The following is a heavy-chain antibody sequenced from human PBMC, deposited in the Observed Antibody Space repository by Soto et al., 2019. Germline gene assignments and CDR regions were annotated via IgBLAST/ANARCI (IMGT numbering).Heavy chain of an antibody. Sequence: PGGSLRLSCAASGFPFSGYGMHWVRQAPGKRLEWVAVIWHDGSYTYYADSVRGRFTISRDISRNTLYLEMSSLKVEDTAVYYCARDLSSVTYTFDFRGQGTLVTVSS. V-gene: IGHV3-33*08. D-gene: IGHD3-22*01. CDR1: GFPFSGYG. CDR3: ARDLSSVTYTFDF. CDR2: IWHDGSYT. J-gene: IGHJ4*02.